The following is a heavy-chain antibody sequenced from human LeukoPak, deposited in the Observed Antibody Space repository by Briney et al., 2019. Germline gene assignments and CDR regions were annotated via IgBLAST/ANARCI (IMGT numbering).Heavy chain of an antibody. CDR3: ARGYGGYDWVFDR. D-gene: IGHD5-12*01. Sequence: PSETLSLTCTVSGVSGGSISSHYWSWIRQPPGKGLEWIGYIHYSGSTNYNPSLKSRVTVSIDTSKNLFSLKLSSVTAADTAVYYCARGYGGYDWVFDRWGQGTLVTVSS. J-gene: IGHJ4*02. CDR1: GGSISSHY. CDR2: IHYSGST. V-gene: IGHV4-59*11.